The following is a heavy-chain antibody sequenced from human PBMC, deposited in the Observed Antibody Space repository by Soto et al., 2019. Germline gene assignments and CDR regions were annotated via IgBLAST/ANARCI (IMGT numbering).Heavy chain of an antibody. CDR3: ARRDCGSGRNCEFGAPAFAY. V-gene: IGHV3-23*01. CDR1: GFTFSNYD. CDR2: VSSSGSST. Sequence: EVQLLESGGDLVQPGGSLRLSCAASGFTFSNYDMSWVRQAPGKGLEWVSSVSSSGSSTYYADSVKGRFTISRDNSKNTLYLQISSLGDADTAVYHCARRDCGSGRNCEFGAPAFAYWGQGNLVTVTS. J-gene: IGHJ4*02. D-gene: IGHD2-21*01.